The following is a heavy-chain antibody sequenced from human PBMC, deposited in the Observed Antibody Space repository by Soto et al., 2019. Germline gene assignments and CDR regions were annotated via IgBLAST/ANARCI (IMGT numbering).Heavy chain of an antibody. CDR3: ARGGLHAYYQDN. D-gene: IGHD3-16*01. CDR2: INFYGTTT. Sequence: EVQLMESGGGLVQPGGSLRLSCAASGFTFSNYWMHWVRQAPGEGLVWVSRINFYGTTTNYADSVKGRFTVSRDNAMNTLYLQMNSLRAEETAIYYCARGGLHAYYQDNWGQGILVTVSS. J-gene: IGHJ4*02. CDR1: GFTFSNYW. V-gene: IGHV3-74*01.